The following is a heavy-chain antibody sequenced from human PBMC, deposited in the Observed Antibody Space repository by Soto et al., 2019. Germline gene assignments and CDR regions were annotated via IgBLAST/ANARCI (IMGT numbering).Heavy chain of an antibody. D-gene: IGHD3-10*01. Sequence: ASVKVSCKASGYTFTGYYMHWERQAPGQGLEWMGWINPNSGGTNYARKFQGWVTMTRDTSISTAYMELSRLRSDDTAVYYCARDRVLLWFGELLSSYYYYYGMDVWGQGTTVTVSS. CDR3: ARDRVLLWFGELLSSYYYYYGMDV. J-gene: IGHJ6*02. V-gene: IGHV1-2*04. CDR2: INPNSGGT. CDR1: GYTFTGYY.